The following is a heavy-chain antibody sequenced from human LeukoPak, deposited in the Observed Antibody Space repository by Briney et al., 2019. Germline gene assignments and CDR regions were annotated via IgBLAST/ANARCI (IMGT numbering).Heavy chain of an antibody. CDR2: IYTSGST. V-gene: IGHV4-4*07. CDR1: GGSISSYY. J-gene: IGHJ4*02. Sequence: SETLSLTCTVSGGSISSYYWGWIRQPAGKGLEWIGRIYTSGSTNYNPSLKSRVTMSVDTSKNQFSLKLSSVTAADTAVYYCARYGYSYGPTYFDYWGQGTLVTVSS. D-gene: IGHD5-18*01. CDR3: ARYGYSYGPTYFDY.